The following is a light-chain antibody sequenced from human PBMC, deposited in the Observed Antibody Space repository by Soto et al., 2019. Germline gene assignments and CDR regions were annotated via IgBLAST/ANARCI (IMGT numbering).Light chain of an antibody. V-gene: IGKV3-20*01. CDR1: ESVSSGY. Sequence: EIVLTQSPGTLSLSPGERATLSCRASESVSSGYLAWYQHKPGQAPRLLIFGASSRATAIPDRFSGSGSGTDFTLTISRLEPEDFAVYYCQHYGGSLTFGQGTRLEIK. CDR2: GAS. J-gene: IGKJ5*01. CDR3: QHYGGSLT.